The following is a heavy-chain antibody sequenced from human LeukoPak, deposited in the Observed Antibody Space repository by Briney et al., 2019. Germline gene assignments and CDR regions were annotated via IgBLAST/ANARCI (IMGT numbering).Heavy chain of an antibody. Sequence: GASVKVSCKASGYTFTGYYMHWVRQAPGQGLEWMGWISAYNGNTNYAQKLQGRVTMTTDTSTSTAYMELRSLRSDDTAVYYCARGGGSMATAPGFDYWGQGTLVTVSS. J-gene: IGHJ4*02. V-gene: IGHV1-18*04. D-gene: IGHD5-24*01. CDR1: GYTFTGYY. CDR2: ISAYNGNT. CDR3: ARGGGSMATAPGFDY.